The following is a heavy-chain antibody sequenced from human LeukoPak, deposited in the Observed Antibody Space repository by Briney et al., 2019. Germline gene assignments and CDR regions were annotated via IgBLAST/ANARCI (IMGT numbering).Heavy chain of an antibody. CDR2: INHSGST. J-gene: IGHJ3*02. D-gene: IGHD3-10*01. CDR3: ARSRQYYGSGSYYRSAFDI. CDR1: GGSFSGYY. V-gene: IGHV4-34*01. Sequence: SETLSLTCAVYGGSFSGYYWSWIRQPPGKGLEWIGEINHSGSTNYNPSLKSRVTISVDTSKNQFSLKLSSVTAADTAVYYCARSRQYYGSGSYYRSAFDIWGQGTMVTVSS.